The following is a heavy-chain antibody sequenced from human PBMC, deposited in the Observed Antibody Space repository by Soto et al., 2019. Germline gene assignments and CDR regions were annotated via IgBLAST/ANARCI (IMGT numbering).Heavy chain of an antibody. CDR3: ARGGGYNWNYGWLDP. CDR2: ISTGNGNT. Sequence: QVQLVQSGAEEKKPGASVKVSCKASGYTFTTYAMHWVRQAPGQRLEWMGWISTGNGNTKYSQKVQGRVTITRETPASTAYMELSSLRSEDTAIHYCARGGGYNWNYGWLDPCGQGTLVTVSS. V-gene: IGHV1-3*04. CDR1: GYTFTTYA. D-gene: IGHD1-7*01. J-gene: IGHJ5*02.